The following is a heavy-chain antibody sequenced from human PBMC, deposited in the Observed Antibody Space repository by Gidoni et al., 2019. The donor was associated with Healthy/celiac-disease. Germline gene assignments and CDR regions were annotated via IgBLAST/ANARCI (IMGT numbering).Heavy chain of an antibody. Sequence: EVQLVESGGGLVKPGGSLRLSCAASGSTSRNAWMSWGRQAPGKGLEWVGRIKSKTDGGTTDYAAPVKGRFTISRDDSKNTLYLQMNSLKTEDTAVYYCTTALAYGDYANYWGQGTLVTVSS. V-gene: IGHV3-15*01. CDR3: TTALAYGDYANY. CDR1: GSTSRNAW. J-gene: IGHJ4*02. D-gene: IGHD4-17*01. CDR2: IKSKTDGGTT.